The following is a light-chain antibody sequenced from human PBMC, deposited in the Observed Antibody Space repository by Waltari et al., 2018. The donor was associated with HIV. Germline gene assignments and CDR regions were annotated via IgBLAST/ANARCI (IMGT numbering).Light chain of an antibody. CDR1: QSVLNSSSNKNS. Sequence: DIVMTQSPDSLAVSLGARATINCKSSQSVLNSSSNKNSLAWYQQKSGQPPNLLIYWASIRESGVPERFSGSGSGTDFTLTISSLQDADVAVYYCQQQYTSPYTFGQGTKLEIK. CDR3: QQQYTSPYT. CDR2: WAS. J-gene: IGKJ2*01. V-gene: IGKV4-1*01.